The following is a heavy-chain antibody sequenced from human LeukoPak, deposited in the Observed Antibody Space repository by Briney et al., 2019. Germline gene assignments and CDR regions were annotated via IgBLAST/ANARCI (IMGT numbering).Heavy chain of an antibody. CDR3: AKDSHSGTYFDS. Sequence: PGGSLRLSCAASGFTFSSYDMSWFRQAPGKGLEWVSAVSGSGGSTYYADSVKGRFTISRDNSKSTLFLQMNSLRAEDTAVYYCAKDSHSGTYFDSWGRGTLVTVSS. J-gene: IGHJ4*02. V-gene: IGHV3-23*01. D-gene: IGHD1-26*01. CDR2: VSGSGGST. CDR1: GFTFSSYD.